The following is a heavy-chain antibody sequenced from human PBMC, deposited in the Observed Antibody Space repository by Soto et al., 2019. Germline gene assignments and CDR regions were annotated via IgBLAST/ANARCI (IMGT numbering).Heavy chain of an antibody. J-gene: IGHJ6*02. D-gene: IGHD5-12*01. CDR3: ARDRGYAGDYYYYGMDV. V-gene: IGHV1-69*13. CDR1: GGTFSSYA. CDR2: IIPIFGTA. Sequence: SVKVSCKASGGTFSSYAIIWVRQAPGQGLEWMGGIIPIFGTANYAQKFQGRVTITADESTSTAYMELSSLRSEDTAVYYCARDRGYAGDYYYYGMDVWGQGTTVTVSS.